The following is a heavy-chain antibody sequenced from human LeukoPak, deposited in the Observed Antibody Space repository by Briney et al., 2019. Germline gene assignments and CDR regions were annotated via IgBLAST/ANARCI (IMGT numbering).Heavy chain of an antibody. V-gene: IGHV4-59*01. J-gene: IGHJ4*02. CDR1: GGSISPYY. D-gene: IGHD1-1*01. CDR3: ARGRRRLDY. CDR2: IYYSGST. Sequence: SETLSLTCTVSGGSISPYYWSWIRQPPGKGLEWIGYIYYSGSTNYNPSLKSRVTMSVDTSKNQFSLKVRSVTAAVTAFYYCARGRRRLDYWGQGILVTVSS.